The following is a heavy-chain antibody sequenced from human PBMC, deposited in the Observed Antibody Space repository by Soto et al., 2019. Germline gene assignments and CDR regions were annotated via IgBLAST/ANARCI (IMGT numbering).Heavy chain of an antibody. CDR1: GFTFSNHA. D-gene: IGHD6-13*01. CDR3: AKDRTAAARNFDY. V-gene: IGHV3-23*01. Sequence: GGSLRLSCAVPGFTFSNHAMSWVRQAPGKGLEWVSAISTAVGATYYADSVKGRFTISRDDSNNTLYLQMDSLRAEDTAVYYCAKDRTAAARNFDYWGQGTLVTVSS. CDR2: ISTAVGAT. J-gene: IGHJ4*02.